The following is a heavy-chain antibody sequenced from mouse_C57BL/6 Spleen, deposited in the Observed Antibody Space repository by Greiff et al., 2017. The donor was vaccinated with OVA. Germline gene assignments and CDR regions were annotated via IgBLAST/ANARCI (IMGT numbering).Heavy chain of an antibody. CDR1: GYSFTDYN. V-gene: IGHV1-39*01. J-gene: IGHJ4*01. Sequence: VHVKQSGPELVKPGASVKISCKASGYSFTDYNMNWVKQSNGKSLEWIGVINPNYGTTSYNQKFKGKATLTVDQSSSTAYMQLNSLTSEDSAVYYCARRNGLRPYAMDYWGQGTSVTVSS. CDR3: ARRNGLRPYAMDY. D-gene: IGHD2-2*01. CDR2: INPNYGTT.